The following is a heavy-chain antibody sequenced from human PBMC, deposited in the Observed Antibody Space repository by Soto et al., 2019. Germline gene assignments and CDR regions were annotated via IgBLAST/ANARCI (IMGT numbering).Heavy chain of an antibody. CDR1: GGTFWGYD. D-gene: IGHD5-18*01. Sequence: SERLSLTCSVYGGTFWGYDWSWIRKTPGKGLEWIGEINHSGSTNYNPSLKSRVTISVDTSKNQFSLKLSSVTAADTAVYYCARVLDTATKYYFDYWGQGTLVTVSS. V-gene: IGHV4-34*01. CDR3: ARVLDTATKYYFDY. J-gene: IGHJ4*02. CDR2: INHSGST.